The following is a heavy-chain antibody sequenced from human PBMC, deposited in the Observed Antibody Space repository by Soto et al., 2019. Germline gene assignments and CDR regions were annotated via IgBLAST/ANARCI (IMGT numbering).Heavy chain of an antibody. D-gene: IGHD2-21*01. V-gene: IGHV1-69*02. Sequence: VKVSCKASGGTFSSYTISWVRQAPGQGLERMGRIIPILGIANYAQKIQGRVTITADKSTSTAYMELSSLRSEDTALYFCASPNPQPRSGFLFDYWGQGNMVTVSS. CDR1: GGTFSSYT. J-gene: IGHJ4*02. CDR3: ASPNPQPRSGFLFDY. CDR2: IIPILGIA.